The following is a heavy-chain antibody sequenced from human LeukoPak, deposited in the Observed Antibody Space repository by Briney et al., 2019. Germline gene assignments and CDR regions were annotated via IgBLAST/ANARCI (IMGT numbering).Heavy chain of an antibody. V-gene: IGHV5-51*01. D-gene: IGHD6-13*01. CDR1: GYSFANYW. CDR3: ARVLDLAAAGYNWFDP. CDR2: IYPDDSNT. Sequence: GESLKISCKAPGYSFANYWVGWVRQMPGQGLEWMGIIYPDDSNTRYSPSFQGQVTISADKSITTAYLQWSSLKASDTAMYYCARVLDLAAAGYNWFDPWGQGTLVTVSS. J-gene: IGHJ5*02.